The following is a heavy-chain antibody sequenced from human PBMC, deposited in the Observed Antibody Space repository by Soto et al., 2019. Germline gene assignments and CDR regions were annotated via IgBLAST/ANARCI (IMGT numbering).Heavy chain of an antibody. J-gene: IGHJ4*02. D-gene: IGHD2-2*01. CDR3: ARGIIVGPGRDYFDY. CDR2: IRYDGTNK. Sequence: QVQLVESGGGVVQPGRSLRLSCAASGFTFSSYGMHWVRQAPGKGLEWVAVIRYDGTNKYYAESVKGRFTISRDNSKNTLYLQMSSLRLDDTAVYYCARGIIVGPGRDYFDYWGQGTLVTVSS. V-gene: IGHV3-33*01. CDR1: GFTFSSYG.